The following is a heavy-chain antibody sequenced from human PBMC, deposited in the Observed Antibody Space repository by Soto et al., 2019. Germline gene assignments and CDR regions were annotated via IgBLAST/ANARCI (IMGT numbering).Heavy chain of an antibody. CDR2: IYYSGST. CDR1: GGSISSSSYY. Sequence: QLQLQESGPGLVKPSETLSLTCAVSGGSISSSSYYWGWIRQPPGKGLEWIGSIYYSGSTYYTPSRQSGDAIAVDASNNPFSLQLNSVTEADTAVYYCARRTVNIRTFYSGLKTHCFDYWGQGTLVTVSS. CDR3: ARRTVNIRTFYSGLKTHCFDY. D-gene: IGHD6-19*01. J-gene: IGHJ4*02. V-gene: IGHV4-39*01.